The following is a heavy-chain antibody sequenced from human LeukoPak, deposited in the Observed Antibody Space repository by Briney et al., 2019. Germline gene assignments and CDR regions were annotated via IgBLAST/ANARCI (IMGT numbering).Heavy chain of an antibody. CDR1: GYSISSGYY. V-gene: IGHV4-38-2*02. J-gene: IGHJ3*02. Sequence: SETLSLTCTVSGYSISSGYYWGWIRQPPGKGLEWIGIIYHSGRTDYNPSLKSRVTISEDTSKNQFSLKLSSVTAADTAVYYCARHRITMVRGVSPPFDIWGQGTMVTVSS. CDR3: ARHRITMVRGVSPPFDI. CDR2: IYHSGRT. D-gene: IGHD3-10*01.